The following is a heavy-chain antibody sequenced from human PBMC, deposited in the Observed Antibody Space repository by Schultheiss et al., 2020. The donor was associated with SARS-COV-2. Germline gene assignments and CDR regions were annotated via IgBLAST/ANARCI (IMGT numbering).Heavy chain of an antibody. Sequence: GGSLRLSCAASGFTFSSYGMHWVRQAPGKGLEWVALIWYDGKNKYYADSVKGRFTIFRENFMNTLYLQMNSLRAEDTAVYYCARDWGSWLRLDTFDIWGQGTLVTVSS. D-gene: IGHD5-12*01. CDR2: IWYDGKNK. J-gene: IGHJ3*02. V-gene: IGHV3-33*08. CDR3: ARDWGSWLRLDTFDI. CDR1: GFTFSSYG.